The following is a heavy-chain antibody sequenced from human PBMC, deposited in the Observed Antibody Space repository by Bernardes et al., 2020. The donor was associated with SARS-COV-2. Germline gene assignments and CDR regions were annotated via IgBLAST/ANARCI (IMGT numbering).Heavy chain of an antibody. CDR2: IFGSGSGA. D-gene: IGHD3-16*01. CDR3: AKDKGRFGEPVVVWYFDS. CDR1: GFTFSRYA. V-gene: IGHV3-23*01. Sequence: GGSLRLSCAASGFTFSRYAMNWVRQAPGKGLEWVSGIFGSGSGAYYADSVKGRFTVSRDNSKKTLYLQMNSLRAEDTATYCCAKDKGRFGEPVVVWYFDSWGQGTLVTVSS. J-gene: IGHJ4*02.